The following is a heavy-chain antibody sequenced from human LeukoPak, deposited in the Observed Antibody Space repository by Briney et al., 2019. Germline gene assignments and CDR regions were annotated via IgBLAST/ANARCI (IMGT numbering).Heavy chain of an antibody. J-gene: IGHJ3*02. D-gene: IGHD6-6*01. CDR1: GFTFRSHS. CDR2: ISGSSGTI. Sequence: GGSLRLSCTASGFTFRSHSMIWVRQAPGKGLEWISYISGSSGTIYYADSVKGRFSVSRDSYGNTLYLQMNSLRGEDTAVYYCAKVYSARTYAFDMWGQGTVVSVSA. V-gene: IGHV3-48*01. CDR3: AKVYSARTYAFDM.